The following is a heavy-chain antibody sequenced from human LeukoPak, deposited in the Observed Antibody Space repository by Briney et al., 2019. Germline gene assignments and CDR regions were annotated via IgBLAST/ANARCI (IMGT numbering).Heavy chain of an antibody. CDR3: ARSFLSIAAAATDY. J-gene: IGHJ4*02. D-gene: IGHD6-13*01. CDR2: ISSSSSYI. V-gene: IGHV3-21*01. Sequence: GGSLRLSCAAPGFTFSSYSMNWVRQAPGKGLEWVSSISSSSSYIYYADSVKGRFTISRDNAKNSLYLQMNSLRAEDTAVYYCARSFLSIAAAATDYWGQGTLVTVSS. CDR1: GFTFSSYS.